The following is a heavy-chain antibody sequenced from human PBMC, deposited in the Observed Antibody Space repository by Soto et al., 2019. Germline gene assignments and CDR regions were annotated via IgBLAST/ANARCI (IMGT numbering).Heavy chain of an antibody. CDR2: ISSSSSYI. V-gene: IGHV3-21*01. CDR1: GFTFSSYA. CDR3: ARDRGIAVAGIIDY. Sequence: GGSLRLSCAASGFTFSSYAMSWVRQAPGKGLEWVSSISSSSSYIYYADSVKGRFTISRDNAKNSLYLQMNSLRAEDTAVYYCARDRGIAVAGIIDYWGQGTLVTVSS. D-gene: IGHD6-19*01. J-gene: IGHJ4*02.